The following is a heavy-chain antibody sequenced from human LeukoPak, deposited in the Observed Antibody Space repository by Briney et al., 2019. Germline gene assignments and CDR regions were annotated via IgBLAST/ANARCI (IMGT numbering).Heavy chain of an antibody. CDR3: ARYGNWQQLVYMWCFDY. V-gene: IGHV3-23*01. Sequence: PGGSLRLSCAASGFTFSSYAMSWVRQAPGKGLEWVSAISGSGGSTYYADSVKGRFTISRDNSKNTLYLQMNSLRAEDTAVYYCARYGNWQQLVYMWCFDYWGQGTLVTVSS. CDR2: ISGSGGST. CDR1: GFTFSSYA. D-gene: IGHD6-13*01. J-gene: IGHJ4*02.